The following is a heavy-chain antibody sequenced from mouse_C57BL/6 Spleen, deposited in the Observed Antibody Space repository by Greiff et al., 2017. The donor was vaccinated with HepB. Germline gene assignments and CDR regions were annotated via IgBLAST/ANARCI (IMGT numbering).Heavy chain of an antibody. CDR1: GYTFTSYG. CDR2: IYPRSGNT. J-gene: IGHJ2*01. CDR3: ARGNYGSSHFDY. D-gene: IGHD1-1*01. Sequence: VQRVESGAELARPGASVKLSCKASGYTFTSYGISWVKQRTGQGLEWIGEIYPRSGNTYYNEKFKGKATLTADKSSSTAYMELRSLTSEDSAVYFCARGNYGSSHFDYWGQGTTLTVSS. V-gene: IGHV1-81*01.